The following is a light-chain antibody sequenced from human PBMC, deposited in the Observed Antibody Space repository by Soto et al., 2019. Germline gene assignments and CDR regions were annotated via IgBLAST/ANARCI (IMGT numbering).Light chain of an antibody. Sequence: QSALTQPPSASGSPGQSVTISCRGTRSSVGGYNYVSWYQQHPGKAPKLMIYEVSNRPSGVPDRFSGTKSDNTASLTVSGLQAEDEADYYCSSYAGRNNFHVSGTGTKLTVL. CDR2: EVS. J-gene: IGLJ1*01. CDR3: SSYAGRNNFHV. V-gene: IGLV2-8*01. CDR1: RSSVGGYNY.